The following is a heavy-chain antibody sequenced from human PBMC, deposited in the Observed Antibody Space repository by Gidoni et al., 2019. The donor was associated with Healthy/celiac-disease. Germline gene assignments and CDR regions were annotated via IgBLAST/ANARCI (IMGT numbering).Heavy chain of an antibody. D-gene: IGHD3-3*01. V-gene: IGHV4-34*01. Sequence: QVQLQKWGAGRLKPSETLSLTCAVYGGSFSGYYWSWIRQPPGKGLEWIGEINHSGSTNYNPSLKSRVTISVDTSKNQFSLKLSSVTAADTAVYYCASAGSSYDFWSGYYAPYGMDVWGQGTTVTVSS. J-gene: IGHJ6*02. CDR3: ASAGSSYDFWSGYYAPYGMDV. CDR2: INHSGST. CDR1: GGSFSGYY.